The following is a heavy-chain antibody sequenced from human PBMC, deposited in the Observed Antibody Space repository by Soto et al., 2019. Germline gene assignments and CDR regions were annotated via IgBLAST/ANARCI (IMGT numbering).Heavy chain of an antibody. V-gene: IGHV4-31*03. CDR3: ARDFTDSSGPTLGMGV. D-gene: IGHD6-19*01. CDR1: GGSISRGGYY. J-gene: IGHJ6*02. Sequence: ASETLSLTCTVSGGSISRGGYYWSWIRQHPGKGLEWIGYIYYSGSTYYNPSLKSRVTISVDTSKSQFSLKLSSVTAADTAVYYCARDFTDSSGPTLGMGVWGQGTTVTVSS. CDR2: IYYSGST.